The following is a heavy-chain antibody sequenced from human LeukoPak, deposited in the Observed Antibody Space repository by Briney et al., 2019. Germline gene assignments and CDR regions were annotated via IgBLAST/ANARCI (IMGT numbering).Heavy chain of an antibody. V-gene: IGHV3-66*01. CDR3: ATGILAASKH. CDR1: GFTVSNNY. Sequence: PGGSLRLSCAASGFTVSNNYMTWVRQAPGKGLEWVSLYSGGRTYYADSVKGRFTISRDNSKNTVSLQMNSLRAEDTAVYYCATGILAASKHWGQGTLVTVSS. CDR2: YSGGRT. J-gene: IGHJ4*02. D-gene: IGHD6-13*01.